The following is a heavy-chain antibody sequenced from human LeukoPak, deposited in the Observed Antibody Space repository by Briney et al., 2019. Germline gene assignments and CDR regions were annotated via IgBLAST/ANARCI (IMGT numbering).Heavy chain of an antibody. Sequence: GRSLRLSCAASGFTFSSYGMHWVRQAPGKGLEWVSAISNNGGYTYYADSVQGRFTISRDNSKSTLCLQMNSLRAEDAAVYYCAKQLGYCSDGSCYFPYWGQGTLVTVSS. D-gene: IGHD2-15*01. CDR2: ISNNGGYT. CDR1: GFTFSSYG. V-gene: IGHV3-23*01. CDR3: AKQLGYCSDGSCYFPY. J-gene: IGHJ4*02.